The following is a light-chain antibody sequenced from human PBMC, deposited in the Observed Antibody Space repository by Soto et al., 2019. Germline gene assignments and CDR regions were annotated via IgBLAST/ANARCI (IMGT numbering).Light chain of an antibody. CDR2: GAS. V-gene: IGKV3-11*01. CDR1: QSVSSH. J-gene: IGKJ5*01. CDR3: QQRSNWPPNIT. Sequence: EIVLTQSPGTLSLSPGERASLSCRASQSVSSHLAWYQQKPGQAPRLLMSGASTRATGIPARFSGSASGTDFTLTISRLQPGDFAVYYCQQRSNWPPNITFGQGTRLEIK.